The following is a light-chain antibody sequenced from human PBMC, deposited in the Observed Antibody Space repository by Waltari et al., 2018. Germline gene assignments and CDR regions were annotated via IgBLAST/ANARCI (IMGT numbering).Light chain of an antibody. V-gene: IGLV1-47*01. CDR3: AAWDDSVSGPV. J-gene: IGLJ2*01. Sequence: QSVLTQPPSASGTPGQRVTISCSGSSSNIGNYNMFWYQQLPGMAPKLLIYRSNQRPSGVPDRFSGSKSGTSASLDIGGLRSEDEADYYCAAWDDSVSGPVFGGGTKVTVL. CDR2: RSN. CDR1: SSNIGNYN.